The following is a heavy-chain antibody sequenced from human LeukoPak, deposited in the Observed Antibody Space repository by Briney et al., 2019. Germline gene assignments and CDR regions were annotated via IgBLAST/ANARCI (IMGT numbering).Heavy chain of an antibody. Sequence: GGSLRLSCAASGFTVSSNYMSWVRQAPGKGLEWVSYISSSGSTIVYADSVKGRFTISRDNAKNSLYLQMNSLRAEDTAVYYCAREDSGNYFDYWGQGTLVTVSS. CDR1: GFTVSSNY. CDR2: ISSSGSTI. J-gene: IGHJ4*02. CDR3: AREDSGNYFDY. D-gene: IGHD6-19*01. V-gene: IGHV3-11*04.